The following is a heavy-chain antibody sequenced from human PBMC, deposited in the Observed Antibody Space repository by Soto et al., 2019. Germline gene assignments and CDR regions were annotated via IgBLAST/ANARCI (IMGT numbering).Heavy chain of an antibody. V-gene: IGHV3-11*03. CDR2: ISSSSSYT. CDR3: AIITMIVSGSQGYFDY. CDR1: GFTFSDCY. Sequence: GGSLRLSCAASGFTFSDCYMSWIRQAPGKGLEWVSYISSSSSYTNYADSVKGRFTISRDNAKNSLYLQMNGLRAEDTAVYYCAIITMIVSGSQGYFDYWGQGTLVTVSS. J-gene: IGHJ4*02. D-gene: IGHD3-22*01.